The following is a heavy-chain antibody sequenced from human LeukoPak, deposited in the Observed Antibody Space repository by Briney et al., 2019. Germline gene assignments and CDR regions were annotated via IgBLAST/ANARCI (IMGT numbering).Heavy chain of an antibody. CDR3: ARGSRYIGCGHFDY. J-gene: IGHJ4*02. CDR2: ISYDGSNK. Sequence: GGSLRLSCAASGFTFSSYAMHWVRQAPGKGLEWVAVISYDGSNKYYADSVKGRFTISRDNSKNTLYLQMNSLRAEDTAVYYCARGSRYIGCGHFDYWGQGTLVTVSS. V-gene: IGHV3-30-3*01. CDR1: GFTFSSYA. D-gene: IGHD5-12*01.